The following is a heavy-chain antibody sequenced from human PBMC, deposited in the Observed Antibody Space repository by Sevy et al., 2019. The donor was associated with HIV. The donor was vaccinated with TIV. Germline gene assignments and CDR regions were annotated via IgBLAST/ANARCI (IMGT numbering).Heavy chain of an antibody. CDR2: INHSGST. Sequence: SETLSLTCAVYGGSFSGYYWSWIRQPPGKGLEWIGEINHSGSTNYNPSLKSRVTISVDTSKNQFSLKLSSVTAADTAVYYCARGAGRYFDWLSYWGQRTLVTVSS. D-gene: IGHD3-9*01. J-gene: IGHJ4*02. CDR3: ARGAGRYFDWLSY. V-gene: IGHV4-34*01. CDR1: GGSFSGYY.